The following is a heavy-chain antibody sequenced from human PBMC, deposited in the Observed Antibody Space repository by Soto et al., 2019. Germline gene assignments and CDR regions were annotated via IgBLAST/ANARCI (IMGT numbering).Heavy chain of an antibody. CDR3: AGGGAGSGPFTWELPDH. D-gene: IGHD1-26*01. Sequence: SVKVSCKALGNTFTYRYLHWVRQAPEQALEWMGWITPFSGDVHYAQKFQERVTITRDRSINTAYMQMSSLRSEDTAMYFCAGGGAGSGPFTWELPDHWGQGTLVTVSS. CDR2: ITPFSGDV. V-gene: IGHV1-45*02. CDR1: GNTFTYRY. J-gene: IGHJ4*02.